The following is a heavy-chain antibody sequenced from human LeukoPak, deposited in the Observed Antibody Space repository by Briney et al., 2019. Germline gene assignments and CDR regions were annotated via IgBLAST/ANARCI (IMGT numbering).Heavy chain of an antibody. D-gene: IGHD3-9*01. Sequence: QPGGSLRLSCAASGFTFSSYGMHWVRQAPGKGLEWVAVISYDGSNKYHADSVKGRFTISRDNSKNTLYLQMNSLRAEDTAVYYCAKEGRYFDWLFPFDYWGQGTLVTVSS. V-gene: IGHV3-30*18. CDR1: GFTFSSYG. CDR3: AKEGRYFDWLFPFDY. CDR2: ISYDGSNK. J-gene: IGHJ4*02.